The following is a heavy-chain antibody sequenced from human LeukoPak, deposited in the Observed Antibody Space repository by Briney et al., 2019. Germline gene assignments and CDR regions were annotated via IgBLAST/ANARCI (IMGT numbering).Heavy chain of an antibody. D-gene: IGHD2-2*01. CDR3: AREGRVVVRKENYYGMDV. V-gene: IGHV4-59*01. CDR1: GGSISTDY. Sequence: SETLSLTCTVSGGSISTDYWSWIRQPPGKGPEWIAYGHQSGSTNYNPSFKSRVTISVDTSKNQFSLKLSSVTAADTAVYYCAREGRVVVRKENYYGMDVWGQGTTVTVSS. J-gene: IGHJ6*02. CDR2: GHQSGST.